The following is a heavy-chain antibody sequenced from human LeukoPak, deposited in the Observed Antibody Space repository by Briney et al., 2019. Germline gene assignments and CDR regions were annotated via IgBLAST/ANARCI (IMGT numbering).Heavy chain of an antibody. CDR3: ALQGYYDSSGLGEFDY. D-gene: IGHD3-22*01. CDR1: GGTFSSYA. J-gene: IGHJ4*02. Sequence: ASVKVSFKASGGTFSSYAISWVRQAPGQGLEWMGRIIPILGIANYAQKFQGRVTITADKSTSTAYMELSSLRSEDTAVYYCALQGYYDSSGLGEFDYWGQGTLVTVSS. V-gene: IGHV1-69*04. CDR2: IIPILGIA.